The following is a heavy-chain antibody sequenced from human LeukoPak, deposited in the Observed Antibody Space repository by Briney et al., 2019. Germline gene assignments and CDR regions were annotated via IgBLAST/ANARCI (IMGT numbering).Heavy chain of an antibody. V-gene: IGHV4-34*01. CDR2: INHSGST. CDR1: GGSFSGYY. D-gene: IGHD6-19*01. Sequence: SETLSLTCAVYGGSFSGYYWSWIRQPPGKGLEWIGEINHSGSTNYNPSLKSRVTISVDTSKNQFSLKLSSVTAADTAVYYCARDYSGHSSGWFDYWGQGTLVTVSS. J-gene: IGHJ4*02. CDR3: ARDYSGHSSGWFDY.